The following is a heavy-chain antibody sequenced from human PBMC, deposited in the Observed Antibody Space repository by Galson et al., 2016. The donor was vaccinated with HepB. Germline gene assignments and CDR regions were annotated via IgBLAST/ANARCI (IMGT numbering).Heavy chain of an antibody. CDR2: ISAYSGTT. Sequence: SVKVSCQASTYTFSYHSYGIPWVRQAPGQGLEWMGWISAYSGTTEYARKFQGRVTMTTDMATSTAYMDLTNLRSDDTARYFCSKDVPASGWSQYSLNGMDVWGQGTTVIVSS. V-gene: IGHV1-18*01. CDR3: SKDVPASGWSQYSLNGMDV. J-gene: IGHJ6*02. CDR1: TYTFSYHSYG. D-gene: IGHD6-19*01.